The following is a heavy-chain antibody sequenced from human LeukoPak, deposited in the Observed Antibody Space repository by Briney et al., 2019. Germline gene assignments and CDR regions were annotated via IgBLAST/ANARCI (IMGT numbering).Heavy chain of an antibody. CDR1: GFTFSSYA. J-gene: IGHJ3*02. CDR2: ISGSGGIT. V-gene: IGHV3-23*01. CDR3: AKDDVTGFGDYDAFDI. D-gene: IGHD4-17*01. Sequence: GGSLRLSCAASGFTFSSYAMGWVRQAPGKGLEWVSGISGSGGITYYADSVKGRFTISRDNSKNTLYLQMNSLRAEDTAVYFCAKDDVTGFGDYDAFDIWGQGTLVTVSS.